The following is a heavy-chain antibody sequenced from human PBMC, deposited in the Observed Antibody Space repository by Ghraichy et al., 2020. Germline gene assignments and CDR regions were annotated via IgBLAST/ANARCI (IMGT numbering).Heavy chain of an antibody. J-gene: IGHJ3*02. Sequence: LSLTCAASGFTFSSYSMNWVRQAPGKGLEWVSSISSSSSYIYYADSVKGRFTISRDNAKNSLYLQMNSLRAEDTAVYYCARAGVVFAFDIWGQGTMVTVSS. V-gene: IGHV3-21*01. CDR2: ISSSSSYI. CDR3: ARAGVVFAFDI. D-gene: IGHD2-8*02. CDR1: GFTFSSYS.